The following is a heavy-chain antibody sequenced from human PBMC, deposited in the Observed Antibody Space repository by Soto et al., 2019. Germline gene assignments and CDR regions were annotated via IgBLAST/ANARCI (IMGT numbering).Heavy chain of an antibody. CDR2: SKNKADSYTT. D-gene: IGHD5-12*01. CDR3: ARDLVFGMATIPGSSDY. CDR1: GFTFSDHY. V-gene: IGHV3-72*01. Sequence: GGSLRLSCAASGFTFSDHYMDWVRQAPGKGLEWVGRSKNKADSYTTEYAASVKGRFTISRDGSKNSLYLQMNSLKTEDTAVYYCARDLVFGMATIPGSSDYWGQGTLVTVSS. J-gene: IGHJ4*02.